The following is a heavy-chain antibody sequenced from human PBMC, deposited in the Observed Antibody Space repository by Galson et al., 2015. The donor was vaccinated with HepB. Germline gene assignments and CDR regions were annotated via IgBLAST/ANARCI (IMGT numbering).Heavy chain of an antibody. V-gene: IGHV3-11*01. CDR2: ISSSGSTI. J-gene: IGHJ4*02. D-gene: IGHD6-13*01. CDR1: GFTFSDYY. Sequence: SLRLSCAASGFTFSDYYMSWIRQAPGKGLEWVSYISSSGSTIYYADSVKGRFTISRDNAKNSLYLQMNSLRAEDTAVYYCARDLAAAGTPIPLDYWGQGTLVTVSS. CDR3: ARDLAAAGTPIPLDY.